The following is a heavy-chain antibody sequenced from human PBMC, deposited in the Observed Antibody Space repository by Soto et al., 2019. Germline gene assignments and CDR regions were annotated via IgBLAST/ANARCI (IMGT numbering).Heavy chain of an antibody. CDR1: GYTFTGYA. D-gene: IGHD6-19*01. CDR3: ARAVAVPADFDY. J-gene: IGHJ4*02. V-gene: IGHV1-3*05. Sequence: QVQLVQSGAEEQKPGASVKVSCKASGYTFTGYAMHWVRQAPGQRLEWMGWINAVNGNTKYSQKFQGRVTITRDTSASTAYMELSSLRSEDTAVYYCARAVAVPADFDYWGQGTLVTVSS. CDR2: INAVNGNT.